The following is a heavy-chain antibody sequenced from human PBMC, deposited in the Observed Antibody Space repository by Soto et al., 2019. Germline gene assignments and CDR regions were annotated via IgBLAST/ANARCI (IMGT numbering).Heavy chain of an antibody. J-gene: IGHJ4*02. CDR3: ARDVPTVTTGGPAY. D-gene: IGHD4-17*01. CDR2: ISAYNGNT. V-gene: IGHV1-18*01. Sequence: QVQLVQSGVEVEKPGASVKVSCKASGYTFTSYGISWVRQAPGQGLEWMGWISAYNGNTNYAQMFQCRVTMTTATSTSTAYMELRSLRSDDTAVYYCARDVPTVTTGGPAYWGQGTLVTVSS. CDR1: GYTFTSYG.